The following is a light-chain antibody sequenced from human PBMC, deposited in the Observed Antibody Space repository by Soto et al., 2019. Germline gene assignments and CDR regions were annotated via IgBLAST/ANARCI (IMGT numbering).Light chain of an antibody. V-gene: IGKV3-20*01. CDR2: GAS. CDR3: QQFGVSPT. CDR1: QTISNTF. Sequence: EIVLTQSPVTLSLSPGERATLSCRASQTISNTFLAWYQQKPGQAPRLLIYGASSRATDIPDRFSGSGSGTDFTLTIGRLEPEDFAVYYCQQFGVSPTFGGGTKV. J-gene: IGKJ4*01.